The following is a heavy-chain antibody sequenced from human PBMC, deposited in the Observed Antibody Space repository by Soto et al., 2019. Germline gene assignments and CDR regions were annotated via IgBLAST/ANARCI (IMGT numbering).Heavy chain of an antibody. Sequence: QVQLVQSGAEVKKSGASVKVSCKASGYTFSGYSLHWVRQAPGQGLEWMGWINPNRGGTKYAQKFQGRVTMTRDTSISTCYTELSRLKSDDTAVYYCARGWLLDYGFGVWGPGNTVTVA. CDR1: GYTFSGYS. D-gene: IGHD2-21*02. V-gene: IGHV1-2*02. J-gene: IGHJ6*02. CDR3: ARGWLLDYGFGV. CDR2: INPNRGGT.